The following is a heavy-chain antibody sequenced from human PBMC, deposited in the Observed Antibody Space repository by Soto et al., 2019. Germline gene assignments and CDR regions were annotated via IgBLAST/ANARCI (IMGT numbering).Heavy chain of an antibody. V-gene: IGHV3-13*01. CDR1: GFTFSSYD. CDR3: ARDLSGYDLGTVPNYYYGMDV. D-gene: IGHD5-12*01. J-gene: IGHJ6*02. Sequence: EVQLVESGGGLVQPGGSLRLSCAASGFTFSSYDMHWVRQATGKGLEWVSAIGTAGDTYYPGSVKGRFTISRENAKNSLYLQMNSLRAEDTAVYYCARDLSGYDLGTVPNYYYGMDVWGQGTTVTVSS. CDR2: IGTAGDT.